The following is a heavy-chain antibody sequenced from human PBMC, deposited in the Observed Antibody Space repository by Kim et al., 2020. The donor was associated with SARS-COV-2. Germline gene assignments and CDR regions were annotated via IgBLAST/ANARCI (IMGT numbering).Heavy chain of an antibody. D-gene: IGHD4-17*01. CDR2: ISYDGSNK. CDR3: ASSPYGGNPPY. Sequence: GGSLRLFCAASGFTFSSYAMHWVRQAPGKGLEWVAVISYDGSNKYYADSVKGRFTISRDNSKNTLYLQMNSLRAEDTAVYYCASSPYGGNPPYWGQGTLVTVSS. J-gene: IGHJ4*02. CDR1: GFTFSSYA. V-gene: IGHV3-30*04.